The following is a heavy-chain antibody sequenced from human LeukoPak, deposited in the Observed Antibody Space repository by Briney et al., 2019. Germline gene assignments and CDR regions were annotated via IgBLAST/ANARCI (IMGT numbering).Heavy chain of an antibody. CDR2: IYYSGST. CDR1: GGSISSSSYY. CDR3: ARGYSPLNNWFDP. V-gene: IGHV4-39*01. J-gene: IGHJ5*02. Sequence: SETLSLTCTVSGGSISSSSYYWGWIRQPPGKGLEWIGTIYYSGSTYYNPSLKSRVTISVDTSKNQFSLRLSSVTAADTAVYYCARGYSPLNNWFDPWGQGTLVTVSS. D-gene: IGHD5-18*01.